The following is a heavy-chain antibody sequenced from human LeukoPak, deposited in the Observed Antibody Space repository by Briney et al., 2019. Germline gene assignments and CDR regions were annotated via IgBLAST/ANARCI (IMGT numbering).Heavy chain of an antibody. J-gene: IGHJ6*02. CDR2: IYYSGST. D-gene: IGHD3-22*01. CDR1: GGSISSYY. V-gene: IGHV4-59*08. Sequence: SQTLSLTCTVSGGSISSYYWSWIRQPPGKGLEWIGYIYYSGSTNYNPSLKSRVTISVDTSKNQFSLKLSSVTAADTAVYYCARYYYDSSGYLTNYYGMDVWGQGTTVTVSS. CDR3: ARYYYDSSGYLTNYYGMDV.